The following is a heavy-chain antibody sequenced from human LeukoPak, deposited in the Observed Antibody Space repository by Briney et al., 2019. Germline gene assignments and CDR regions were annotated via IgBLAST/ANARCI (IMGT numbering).Heavy chain of an antibody. CDR1: GFTFSSYW. Sequence: GGSLRLSCAASGFTFSSYWMHWVRQAPGKGLVWVSRINTDGSSTSYADSVKGRLTISRDNAKNTLYLQMNSLRAEDTAVYYCAKVYSSGWFPSDAFDIWGQGTMVTVSS. V-gene: IGHV3-74*01. D-gene: IGHD6-19*01. CDR3: AKVYSSGWFPSDAFDI. CDR2: INTDGSST. J-gene: IGHJ3*02.